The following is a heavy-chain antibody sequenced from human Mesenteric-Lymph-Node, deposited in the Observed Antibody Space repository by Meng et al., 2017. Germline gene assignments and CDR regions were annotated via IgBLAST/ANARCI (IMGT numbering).Heavy chain of an antibody. V-gene: IGHV4-61*01. D-gene: IGHD1-14*01. Sequence: ESLKISCSVSGDSVISGSYYWNWIRQSAGKGLEWIGYINYSGTAYYNASLGSRVSMSIDTSKNQFSLKLTSVTAAGTAVYCCTRNQTSNGLGSFDPWGQETLVTVSS. CDR2: INYSGTA. J-gene: IGHJ5*02. CDR3: TRNQTSNGLGSFDP. CDR1: GDSVISGSYY.